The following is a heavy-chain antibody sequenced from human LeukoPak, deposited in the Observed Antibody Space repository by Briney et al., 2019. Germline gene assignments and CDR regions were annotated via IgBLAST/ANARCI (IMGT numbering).Heavy chain of an antibody. CDR2: IQYDGSNK. CDR1: GSIFSTYG. J-gene: IGHJ6*03. V-gene: IGHV3-30*02. Sequence: GGSLRLSCDMSGSIFSTYGIHWVRQAPGKGLEWVTFIQYDGSNKYYADSVKGRFTISRDNSNKMVYLQMNSLRAEDTAVYYCANSPSTPYTSYYMDVWGKGTTVTVSS. CDR3: ANSPSTPYTSYYMDV. D-gene: IGHD2/OR15-2a*01.